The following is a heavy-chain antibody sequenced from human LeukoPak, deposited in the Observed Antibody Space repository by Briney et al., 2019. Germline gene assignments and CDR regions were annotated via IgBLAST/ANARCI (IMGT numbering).Heavy chain of an antibody. V-gene: IGHV4-31*03. CDR2: IYYSGST. Sequence: SETLSLTCTVSGGSISSGGYYWSWIRQHPGKGLEWIGYIYYSGSTYYNPSLKSRVTISVDTSKNRFSLKLSSVTAADTAVYYCASIAARPFYYGMDVWGQGTTVTVSS. J-gene: IGHJ6*02. CDR1: GGSISSGGYY. D-gene: IGHD6-6*01. CDR3: ASIAARPFYYGMDV.